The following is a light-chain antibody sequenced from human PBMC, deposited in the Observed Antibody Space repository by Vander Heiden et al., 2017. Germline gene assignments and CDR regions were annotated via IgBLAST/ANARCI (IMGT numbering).Light chain of an antibody. Sequence: QSALTQPPSASGSPGQSVTISCTGTSSDVGGYKYVSWYQQHPGKAPNLMIYEVSKRPSGVPDRFSGSKSGNTASLTVSGLQAEDEADYYCNSYAGSNNVVFGGGTKLTVL. CDR2: EVS. V-gene: IGLV2-8*01. J-gene: IGLJ2*01. CDR1: SSDVGGYKY. CDR3: NSYAGSNNVV.